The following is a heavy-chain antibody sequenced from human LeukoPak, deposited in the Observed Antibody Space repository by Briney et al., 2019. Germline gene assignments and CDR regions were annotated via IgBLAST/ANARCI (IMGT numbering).Heavy chain of an antibody. CDR2: INSDGSST. CDR1: GFTFSSYW. Sequence: GRSLRLSCAASGFTFSSYWMHWVRQAPGKGLVWVSRINSDGSSTSYADSVKGRFTISRDNAKNTLYLQMNSLRAEDTAVYYCARSYDFWSGYQPHFDYWGQGTLVTVSS. D-gene: IGHD3-3*01. V-gene: IGHV3-74*01. CDR3: ARSYDFWSGYQPHFDY. J-gene: IGHJ4*02.